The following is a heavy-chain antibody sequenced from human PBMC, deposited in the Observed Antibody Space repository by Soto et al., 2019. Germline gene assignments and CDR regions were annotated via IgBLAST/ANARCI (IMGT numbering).Heavy chain of an antibody. CDR2: ILYDGSNK. CDR3: AKSRDAYNFYFYYGMDV. J-gene: IGHJ6*02. CDR1: GFTFSNYG. Sequence: GGSLRLSCAASGFTFSNYGMHWVRQTPGKGLEWVAPILYDGSNKYYADSVKGRFTISRDNSKNTLYLQVSSLRAEDTAVYYCAKSRDAYNFYFYYGMDVWGQGTAVTVSS. V-gene: IGHV3-30*18. D-gene: IGHD2-2*01.